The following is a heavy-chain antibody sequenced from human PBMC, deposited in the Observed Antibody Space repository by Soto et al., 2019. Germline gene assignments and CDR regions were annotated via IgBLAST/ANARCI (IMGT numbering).Heavy chain of an antibody. D-gene: IGHD3-10*01. CDR3: AREFAPGSPNYDY. V-gene: IGHV3-23*01. Sequence: GGSLRLSCAASGFTFSNYAMSWVRQAPGKGLELVSTFTRSGNTYYADSVKGRFTISRDISKNTLYLQMDSLRAEDTVVYYWAREFAPGSPNYDYWGLGTLFTASS. CDR2: FTRSGNT. J-gene: IGHJ4*02. CDR1: GFTFSNYA.